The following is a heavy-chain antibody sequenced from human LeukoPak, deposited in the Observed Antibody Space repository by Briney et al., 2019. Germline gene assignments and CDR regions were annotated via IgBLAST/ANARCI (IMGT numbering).Heavy chain of an antibody. J-gene: IGHJ4*02. CDR1: GFTFSSYA. CDR3: ATGTHPGN. V-gene: IGHV3-66*01. Sequence: GGSLRPSCAASGFTFSSYAMSWVRQAPGKGLEWIAVIYSGGSTFHADSVKGRFIISRDNSKNTLYLQMNSLRVEDTAVYYCATGTHPGNWGQGTLVTVSS. CDR2: IYSGGST. D-gene: IGHD1-14*01.